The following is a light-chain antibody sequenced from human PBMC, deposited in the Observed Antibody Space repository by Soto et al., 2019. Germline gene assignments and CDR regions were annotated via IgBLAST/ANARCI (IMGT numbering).Light chain of an antibody. CDR2: SNN. CDR3: AAWDDSLSGYV. CDR1: SSNIGSST. Sequence: QSVLTQPPSASGTPGQRVTISCSGGSSNIGSSTVNWYQQLPGTAPKLLIYSNNQRPSGVPDRFSGSKSGTSASLAISGLRSEDEADYYCAAWDDSLSGYVFGTGTKVTVL. V-gene: IGLV1-44*01. J-gene: IGLJ1*01.